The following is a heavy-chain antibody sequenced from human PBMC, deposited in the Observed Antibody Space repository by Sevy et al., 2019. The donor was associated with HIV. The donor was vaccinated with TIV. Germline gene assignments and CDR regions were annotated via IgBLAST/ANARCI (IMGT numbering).Heavy chain of an antibody. CDR1: GVSLISGEYF. CDR3: ATDQYYDIVTGLFAVDV. D-gene: IGHD3-9*01. CDR2: IYFSGYT. V-gene: IGHV4-61*08. J-gene: IGHJ6*02. Sequence: SETLSLTCTVSGVSLISGEYFWTWIRQPPGKGLEWIGSIYFSGYTKYSPSLKSRVTVSIDTSKNQFFLRLSSVAAADTAVYYCATDQYYDIVTGLFAVDVWGHGTTVTVSS.